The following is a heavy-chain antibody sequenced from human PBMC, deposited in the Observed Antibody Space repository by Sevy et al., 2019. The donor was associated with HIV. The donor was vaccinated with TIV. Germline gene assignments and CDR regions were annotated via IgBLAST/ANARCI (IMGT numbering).Heavy chain of an antibody. CDR2: ISDSGDT. V-gene: IGHV3-23*01. D-gene: IGHD6-19*01. J-gene: IGHJ4*02. CDR3: AKCRSGWGSIAVAGSPDG. CDR1: GFTFSSYA. Sequence: GGSLRLSCAASGFTFSSYAMSWVRQAPGKGLEWVSAISDSGDTYYADSVKGRLTISRDNSKNTQYLQMNSLRTEDTAVYYCAKCRSGWGSIAVAGSPDGWGQGTLVTVSS.